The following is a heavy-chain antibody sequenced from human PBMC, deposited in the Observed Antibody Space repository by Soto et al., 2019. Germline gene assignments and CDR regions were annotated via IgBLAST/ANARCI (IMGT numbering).Heavy chain of an antibody. Sequence: SCPTLVNPTQTLTLTCTFSGFSLTTTGVGVGWVRQPPGKAPEWLALIYWDDDKRYSPSLKSRLTITKDTSRNQVVLTMTNMDPVDTATYYCARIRGSSQDYYYYGMDVWGQGTTVTVSS. CDR1: GFSLTTTGVG. D-gene: IGHD6-6*01. V-gene: IGHV2-5*02. J-gene: IGHJ6*02. CDR2: IYWDDDK. CDR3: ARIRGSSQDYYYYGMDV.